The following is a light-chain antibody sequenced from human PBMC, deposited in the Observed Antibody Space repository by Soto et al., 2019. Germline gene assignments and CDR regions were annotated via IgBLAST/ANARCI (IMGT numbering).Light chain of an antibody. CDR3: MAYVSRLSGYA. V-gene: IGLV1-40*01. J-gene: IGLJ1*01. Sequence: QSVLTQPPPMSEAPGQRVTISCPGSSSKIGAGYDVHWYQQLPGTAPKLLIYGNSNRPPGVRGRFSGPKSGTSPSRPTPGLQAEDEAEYYRMAYVSRLSGYASGTGTKVTLL. CDR1: SSKIGAGYD. CDR2: GNS.